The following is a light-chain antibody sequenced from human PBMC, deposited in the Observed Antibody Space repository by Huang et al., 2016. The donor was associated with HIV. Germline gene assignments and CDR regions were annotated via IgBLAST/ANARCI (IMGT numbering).Light chain of an antibody. CDR3: QQYTTWPPIT. CDR1: QGISSD. CDR2: GAS. Sequence: EIVMTQSPATLSLSPGERATLSCRASQGISSDLAWYQQKPGQAPRRLIYGASTRATGNPARFSGSGSGTEFTLTISSLQSEDFALYYCQQYTTWPPITFGQGTRLEIK. V-gene: IGKV3-15*01. J-gene: IGKJ5*01.